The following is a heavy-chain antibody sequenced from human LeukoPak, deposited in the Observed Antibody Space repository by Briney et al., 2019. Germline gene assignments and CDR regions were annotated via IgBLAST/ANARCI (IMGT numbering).Heavy chain of an antibody. J-gene: IGHJ4*02. D-gene: IGHD3-10*01. CDR2: IYYSGST. CDR1: GGSISNYY. CDR3: ARRAYGSGSFNRYYFDY. V-gene: IGHV4-59*08. Sequence: SETLSLTCTVSGGSISNYYWIWIRQPPGKGLEWIGYIYYSGSTNYNPSLKSRVTISVDTSSNQFSQKLNSVTAADTAVYYCARRAYGSGSFNRYYFDYWGQGTLVAVSS.